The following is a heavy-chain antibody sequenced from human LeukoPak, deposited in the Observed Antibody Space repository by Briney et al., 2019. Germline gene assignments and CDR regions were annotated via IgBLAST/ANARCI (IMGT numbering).Heavy chain of an antibody. CDR2: IYTSGST. V-gene: IGHV4-61*02. CDR1: GGSISSGSYY. J-gene: IGHJ5*02. Sequence: SETLSLTCTVSGGSISSGSYYWSWIRQPAGKGLEWIGRIYTSGSTNYNPSLKSRVTISVDTSKNQFSLKLSSVTAADTAVYYCARTRYSSSWYPPPFDPWGQGTLVTVSS. CDR3: ARTRYSSSWYPPPFDP. D-gene: IGHD6-13*01.